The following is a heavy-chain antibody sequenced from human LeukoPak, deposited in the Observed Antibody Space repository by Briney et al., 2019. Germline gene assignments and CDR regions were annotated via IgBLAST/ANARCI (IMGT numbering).Heavy chain of an antibody. J-gene: IGHJ4*02. D-gene: IGHD5-18*01. CDR1: GFTFGSYA. CDR2: IFGSGGSP. V-gene: IGHV3-23*01. Sequence: GGSLRLSCEASGFTFGSYAMYWVRQAPGKGLEWVAGIFGSGGSPHYADSVKGRFTISRDNSKNTVYLQINSLRAEDTAVYYCGKTTAGYSSGQKPAWPVDYWGQGTLVTVSS. CDR3: GKTTAGYSSGQKPAWPVDY.